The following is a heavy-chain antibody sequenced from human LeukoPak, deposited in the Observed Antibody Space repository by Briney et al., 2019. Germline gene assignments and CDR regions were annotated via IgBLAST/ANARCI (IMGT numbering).Heavy chain of an antibody. CDR3: ARGHKQLDRYYYYYYYMDV. CDR1: GYTFTSYG. V-gene: IGHV1-8*01. J-gene: IGHJ6*03. CDR2: MNPNSGNT. Sequence: ASVKVSCRASGYTFTSYGINWVRQATGQGLEWMGWMNPNSGNTGYAQKFQGRVTMTRNTSISTAYMELSSLRSEDTAVYYCARGHKQLDRYYYYYYYMDVWGKGTTVTVSS. D-gene: IGHD6-6*01.